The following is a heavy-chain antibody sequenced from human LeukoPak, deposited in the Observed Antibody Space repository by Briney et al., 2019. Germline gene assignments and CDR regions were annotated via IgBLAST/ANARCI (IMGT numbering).Heavy chain of an antibody. CDR3: ASGFCSGGSCYNDAFDI. J-gene: IGHJ3*02. D-gene: IGHD2-15*01. V-gene: IGHV3-66*01. CDR1: GFTVSSNY. Sequence: GGSLRLSCAASGFTVSSNYMSWVRQAPGKGLEWDSVIYSGGSTFYADSVKGRFTISKDNSKNTLFLQMNSLRAEDTAVYYCASGFCSGGSCYNDAFDIWGQGTMVTVSS. CDR2: IYSGGST.